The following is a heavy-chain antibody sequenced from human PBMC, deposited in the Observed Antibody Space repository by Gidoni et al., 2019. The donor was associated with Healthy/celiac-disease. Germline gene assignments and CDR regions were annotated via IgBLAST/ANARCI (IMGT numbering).Heavy chain of an antibody. V-gene: IGHV4-39*01. J-gene: IGHJ4*02. CDR1: GGSISSSSYY. CDR3: ARHTNYGDYAVPFDY. Sequence: QLQLQESGPGLVKPSETLSLPCPVSGGSISSSSYYWGWIRQPPGKGLEWVGSIYYSGSTYYNPSLKSRVTISVDTSKNQFSLKLSSVTAADTAVYYCARHTNYGDYAVPFDYWGQGTLVTVSS. D-gene: IGHD4-17*01. CDR2: IYYSGST.